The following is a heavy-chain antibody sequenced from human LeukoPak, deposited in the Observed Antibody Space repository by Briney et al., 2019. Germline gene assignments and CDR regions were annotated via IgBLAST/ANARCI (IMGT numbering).Heavy chain of an antibody. Sequence: SETLSLTCTVSGYSISSGYHYGWIRQPPGTGLEWIGSVRQSGSTYYNPSLKRRVTISIDNSKNQFSLKLTSVTAADTAVYYCGSQREWSLTEYHFDYWGQGTLVTVSS. V-gene: IGHV4-38-2*02. J-gene: IGHJ4*02. CDR2: VRQSGST. CDR1: GYSISSGYH. CDR3: GSQREWSLTEYHFDY. D-gene: IGHD3-3*01.